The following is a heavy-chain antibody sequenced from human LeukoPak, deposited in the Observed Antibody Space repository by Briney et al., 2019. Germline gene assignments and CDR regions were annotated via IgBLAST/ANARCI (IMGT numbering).Heavy chain of an antibody. CDR3: ARDPDFWTGYYYFDY. CDR1: GGSFSGYY. V-gene: IGHV4-34*01. J-gene: IGHJ4*02. D-gene: IGHD3/OR15-3a*01. CDR2: INHSGST. Sequence: SETLSLTCAVYGGSFSGYYWSWIRQPPGKGLEWIGEINHSGSTNYNPSLKSRVTISVDTSKNQFSLKLSSVTAADTAAYYCARDPDFWTGYYYFDYWGQGTLVTVSS.